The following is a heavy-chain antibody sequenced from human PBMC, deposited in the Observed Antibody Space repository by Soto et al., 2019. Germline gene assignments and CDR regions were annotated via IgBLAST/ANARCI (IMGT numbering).Heavy chain of an antibody. CDR3: AKDSGYNYGYFRWFDP. CDR2: IFYSGST. D-gene: IGHD5-18*01. J-gene: IGHJ5*02. V-gene: IGHV4-59*01. CDR1: GGSSSGYY. Sequence: SETLSLTCTVSGGSSSGYYWSWIRQPPGRGLEWIGHIFYSGSTNYNPALKSRVTISVDTSKSQFSLKLSSVTAADTAVYYCAKDSGYNYGYFRWFDPWGQGTLVTVSS.